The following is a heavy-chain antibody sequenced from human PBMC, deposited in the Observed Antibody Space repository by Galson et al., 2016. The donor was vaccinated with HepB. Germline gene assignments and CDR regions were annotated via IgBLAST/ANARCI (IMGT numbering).Heavy chain of an antibody. D-gene: IGHD6-13*01. CDR1: GFTFSSYW. Sequence: SLRLSCAASGFTFSSYWMHWVRQAPGKGLVWVSRLNSDGTTTRYADSVKGRFTISRDNAKNTLYLQMNSVRAEDTAVYYCARDVRVGSSWYPYSGGMDVWGQGTTVTVSS. CDR2: LNSDGTTT. J-gene: IGHJ6*02. V-gene: IGHV3-74*01. CDR3: ARDVRVGSSWYPYSGGMDV.